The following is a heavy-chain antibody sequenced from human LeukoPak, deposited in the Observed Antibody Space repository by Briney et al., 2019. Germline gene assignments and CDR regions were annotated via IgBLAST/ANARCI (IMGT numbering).Heavy chain of an antibody. Sequence: PGGSLRLSCAASGFTFSSYAMSWVRQAPGKGQEWVSAISGSGGSTYYADSVKGRFTISRDNSKNTLYLQMNSLRAEDTAVYYCAGITMIVVVITTFDYWGQGTLVTVSS. CDR1: GFTFSSYA. V-gene: IGHV3-23*01. CDR2: ISGSGGST. CDR3: AGITMIVVVITTFDY. J-gene: IGHJ4*02. D-gene: IGHD3-22*01.